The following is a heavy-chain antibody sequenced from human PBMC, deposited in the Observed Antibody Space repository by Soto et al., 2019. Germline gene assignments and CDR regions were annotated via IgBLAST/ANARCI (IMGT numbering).Heavy chain of an antibody. CDR3: AKATKKTLRYYYDSSGLTNPFDY. CDR2: ISYDGSNK. D-gene: IGHD3-22*01. J-gene: IGHJ4*02. Sequence: GGSLRLSCAASGFTFSSYGMHWVRQAPGKGLEWVAVISYDGSNKYYADSVKGRFTISRDNSKNTLYLQMNSLRAEDTAVYYCAKATKKTLRYYYDSSGLTNPFDYWGQGTLVTVSS. V-gene: IGHV3-30*18. CDR1: GFTFSSYG.